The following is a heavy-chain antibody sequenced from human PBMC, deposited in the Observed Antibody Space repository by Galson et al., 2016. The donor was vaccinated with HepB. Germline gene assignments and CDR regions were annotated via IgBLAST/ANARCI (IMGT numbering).Heavy chain of an antibody. Sequence: QSGAEVKKPGESLRISCEGSGYKFTSYWISWVRQMPGKGLEWMGRIDPSDSYINYSPSFQGHVSISVDKSISTAYLQWSSLKASDTAMYYCARHFYDTSPYYEHWGQGTLVTVPS. D-gene: IGHD3-22*01. CDR1: GYKFTSYW. J-gene: IGHJ4*02. V-gene: IGHV5-10-1*01. CDR3: ARHFYDTSPYYEH. CDR2: IDPSDSYI.